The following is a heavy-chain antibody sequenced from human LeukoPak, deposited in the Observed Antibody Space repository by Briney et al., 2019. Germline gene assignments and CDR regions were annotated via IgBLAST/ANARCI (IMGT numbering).Heavy chain of an antibody. V-gene: IGHV3-23*01. CDR3: AKESPYAVGGTGRVYYFDS. CDR2: ISNSGRT. J-gene: IGHJ4*02. Sequence: GGSLRLSCTASGFTFSSFAISWVRQAPGKGPEWVSAISNSGRTYYTDSVKGRLTISRDNSKNTVHLQMNSLGVEDTAVYYCAKESPYAVGGTGRVYYFDSWGQGALVTVSS. CDR1: GFTFSSFA. D-gene: IGHD1-26*01.